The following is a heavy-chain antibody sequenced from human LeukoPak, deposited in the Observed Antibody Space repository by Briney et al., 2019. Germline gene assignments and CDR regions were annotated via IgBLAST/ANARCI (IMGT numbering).Heavy chain of an antibody. CDR1: GGSFSGYY. Sequence: ETLSLTCAVYGGSFSGYYWSWVRQAPGKGLERVSYISSSSSTIYYADSVKGRFTISRDNAKNSLYLQMNSLRAEDTAVYYCAREVTIFGVAYRYYMDVWGKGTTVTVSS. J-gene: IGHJ6*03. V-gene: IGHV3-48*01. CDR2: ISSSSSTI. CDR3: AREVTIFGVAYRYYMDV. D-gene: IGHD3-3*01.